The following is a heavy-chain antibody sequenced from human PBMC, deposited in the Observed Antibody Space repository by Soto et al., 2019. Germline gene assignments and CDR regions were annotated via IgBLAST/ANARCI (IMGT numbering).Heavy chain of an antibody. CDR1: GFTFSGSA. Sequence: EVQLVESGGGLVQPGGSLKLSCAASGFTFSGSAMHWVRQASGKGLEWVGRIRSKPNNYATEYAASVRGRFTISRDGSKNTAYMQMNSLKTEDTGVYYSSRQAPLYCIGADCSSPAWGQGTLVTVSS. V-gene: IGHV3-73*01. CDR3: SRQAPLYCIGADCSSPA. D-gene: IGHD2-15*01. J-gene: IGHJ5*02. CDR2: IRSKPNNYAT.